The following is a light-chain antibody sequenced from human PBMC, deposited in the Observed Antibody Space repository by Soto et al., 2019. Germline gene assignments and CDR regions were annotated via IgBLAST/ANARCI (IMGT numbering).Light chain of an antibody. CDR2: GAS. V-gene: IGKV3-20*01. J-gene: IGKJ1*01. CDR1: QSISSDH. CDR3: QQYGSSPPTWT. Sequence: EIVLTQSPGILSLSPGERATLACRASQSISSDHLAWYQQRPGQSPRLLIYGASSRTTGVPDRFSGSGSGTEFTLTISSLQSEDFAVYYCQQYGSSPPTWTFGQGTKVDNK.